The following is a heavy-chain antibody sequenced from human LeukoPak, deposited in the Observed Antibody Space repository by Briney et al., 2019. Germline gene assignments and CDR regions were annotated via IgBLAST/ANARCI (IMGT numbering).Heavy chain of an antibody. Sequence: GGSLRLSCAASGFTFSTYNMNWVRQAPGKGLEWVSSITSSSLYIYYADSVKGRFTISRDNAKNSLYLQMNSLRAEDTAVYYCARDGGATHSDYWGQGTLVTVSS. J-gene: IGHJ4*02. CDR1: GFTFSTYN. CDR3: ARDGGATHSDY. CDR2: ITSSSLYI. D-gene: IGHD1-26*01. V-gene: IGHV3-21*01.